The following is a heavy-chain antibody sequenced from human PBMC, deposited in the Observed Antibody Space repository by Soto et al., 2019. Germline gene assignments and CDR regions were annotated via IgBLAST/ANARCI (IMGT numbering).Heavy chain of an antibody. Sequence: SETLSLTCTVSGGSISSGDYYWSWILKPPGKGLEWIWYIYYIGITYYNPSLKSRFTISVDTSKNQFSLKLSSVTAADTAVYYCARDPYCSSTSCLNWFDPWGQGTLVTVSS. CDR1: GGSISSGDYY. CDR3: ARDPYCSSTSCLNWFDP. J-gene: IGHJ5*02. D-gene: IGHD2-2*01. CDR2: IYYIGIT. V-gene: IGHV4-30-4*01.